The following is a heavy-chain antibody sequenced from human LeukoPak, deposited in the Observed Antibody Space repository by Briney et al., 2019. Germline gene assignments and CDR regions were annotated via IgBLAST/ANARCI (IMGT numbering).Heavy chain of an antibody. D-gene: IGHD1-26*01. CDR2: TYYPGST. J-gene: IGHJ5*02. V-gene: IGHV4-59*01. Sequence: PSETLSLTCTVSGGSITNYYWSWIRQPPGKGLEWIGYTYYPGSTTYNPSLESRVTMSLDTSTNQFSLRLSSVTSADTAVYYCARLVGSESGNHYRWFDPWGQGNLVTVSS. CDR1: GGSITNYY. CDR3: ARLVGSESGNHYRWFDP.